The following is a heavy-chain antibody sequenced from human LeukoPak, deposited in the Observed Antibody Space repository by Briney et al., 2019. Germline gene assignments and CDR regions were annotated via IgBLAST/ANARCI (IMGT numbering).Heavy chain of an antibody. D-gene: IGHD6-19*01. CDR2: INHSGST. Sequence: PSETLSLTCTVSGDSISSGDYYWSWIRQPPGKGLEWIGEINHSGSTNYNPSLKSRVTISVDTSKNQFSLKLSSVTAADTAVYYCARGQARLAWFDPWGQGTLVTVSS. J-gene: IGHJ5*02. V-gene: IGHV4-39*07. CDR1: GDSISSGDYY. CDR3: ARGQARLAWFDP.